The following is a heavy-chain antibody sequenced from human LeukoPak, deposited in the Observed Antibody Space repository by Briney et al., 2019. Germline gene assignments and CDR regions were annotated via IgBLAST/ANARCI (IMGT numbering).Heavy chain of an antibody. CDR1: GFTFSCYS. D-gene: IGHD6-13*01. CDR3: AKADSGYSSSFDY. J-gene: IGHJ4*02. Sequence: LRLSWSAPGFTFSCYSMDWVRQAPGEGVGGGSGISWNSGSIGYADSVKGRFTISRDNAKNSLYLQMNSLRAEDTALYYCAKADSGYSSSFDYWGQGTLVTVSS. V-gene: IGHV3-9*01. CDR2: ISWNSGSI.